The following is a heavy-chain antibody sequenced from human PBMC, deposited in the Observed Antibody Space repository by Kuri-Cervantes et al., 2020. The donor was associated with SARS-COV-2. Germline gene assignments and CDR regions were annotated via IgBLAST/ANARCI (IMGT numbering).Heavy chain of an antibody. CDR3: ARAGLGLRSIPYYYYYMDV. J-gene: IGHJ6*03. CDR1: GYTFTSYD. Sequence: ASVKVSCKASGYTFTSYDINWVRQATGQGLEWMGWMNPNSGNTGYAQKFQGRVTMTRNTSISTAYMELSSLRSEDTAVYYCARAGLGLRSIPYYYYYMDVWGKGTTVTVSS. CDR2: MNPNSGNT. D-gene: IGHD3-16*01. V-gene: IGHV1-8*02.